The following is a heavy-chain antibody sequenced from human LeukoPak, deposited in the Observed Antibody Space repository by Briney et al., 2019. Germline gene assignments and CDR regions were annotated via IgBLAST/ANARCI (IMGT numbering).Heavy chain of an antibody. Sequence: GGSLRLSCAASGFTFSSYSMNWVRQAPGKGLEWVSAISGSGGSTYYADSVKGRFTIFRDNSKNTLYLQMNSLRAEDTSVYYCAKGPYCDILPGYSDYWGEGTLVTVSS. CDR3: AKGPYCDILPGYSDY. J-gene: IGHJ4*02. V-gene: IGHV3-23*01. D-gene: IGHD3-9*01. CDR2: ISGSGGST. CDR1: GFTFSSYS.